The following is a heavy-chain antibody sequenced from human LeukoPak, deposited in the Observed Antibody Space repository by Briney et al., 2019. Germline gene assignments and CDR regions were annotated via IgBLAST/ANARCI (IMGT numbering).Heavy chain of an antibody. V-gene: IGHV1-69*06. CDR3: ARDSAVGWYYFDY. J-gene: IGHJ4*02. CDR1: GGTFSSYA. Sequence: SVKVSCKASGGTFSSYAISWVRQAPGQGLEWMGGIIPIFGTANYAQKFQGRVTITADKSTSTAYMELSSLRSDDTAVYYCARDSAVGWYYFDYWGQGTLVTVSS. D-gene: IGHD1-26*01. CDR2: IIPIFGTA.